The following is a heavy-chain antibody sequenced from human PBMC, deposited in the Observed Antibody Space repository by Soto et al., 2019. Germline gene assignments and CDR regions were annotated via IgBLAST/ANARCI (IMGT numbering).Heavy chain of an antibody. CDR2: IDTGTRHV. CDR3: ARRTVTTYHYFDY. D-gene: IGHD4-17*01. J-gene: IGHJ4*02. Sequence: VGSLRLSCAASGFTFSSSDMNWVRQAPGKGLEWVSSIDTGTRHVYYADSVRGRFTISRDDAKNSLYLQMNSLRVEDTALYYCARRTVTTYHYFDYWGQGTLVTVSS. CDR1: GFTFSSSD. V-gene: IGHV3-21*01.